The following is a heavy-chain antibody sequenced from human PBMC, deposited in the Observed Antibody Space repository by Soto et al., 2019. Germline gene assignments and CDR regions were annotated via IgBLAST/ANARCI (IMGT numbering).Heavy chain of an antibody. CDR2: LRAYNGNT. Sequence: QVQLVQSGAEVKKPGASVKVSCKASGYTLTSYGISWVRQAPGQGLEWMGWLRAYNGNTNYAQKLQGRVTMTTYTSTSTDDMELRSLRSDDTAVYYCARDLPTMDVWGQGTTVTVSS. J-gene: IGHJ6*02. CDR3: ARDLPTMDV. CDR1: GYTLTSYG. V-gene: IGHV1-18*01.